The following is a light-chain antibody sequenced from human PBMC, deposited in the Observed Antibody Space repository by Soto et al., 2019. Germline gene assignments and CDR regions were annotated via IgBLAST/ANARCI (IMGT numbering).Light chain of an antibody. Sequence: QSALTQPASVSGSPGQSITISCTGTSSDVGSYNLVSWYQQHPGKAPKLMIYEDSKRPSGVSNRVSGSKSGNTASPTISGLQAEAEADYYCCSYAGSSTFAYVFGTGTKLTVL. V-gene: IGLV2-23*02. CDR1: SSDVGSYNL. CDR2: EDS. J-gene: IGLJ1*01. CDR3: CSYAGSSTFAYV.